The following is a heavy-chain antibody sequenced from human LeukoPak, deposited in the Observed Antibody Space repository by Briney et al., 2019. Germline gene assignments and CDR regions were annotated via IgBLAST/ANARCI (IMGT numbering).Heavy chain of an antibody. CDR1: GFTFDDYA. V-gene: IGHV3-9*01. CDR3: AKVRYYYDSSDYYSPYFDY. Sequence: GGSLRLSCAASGFTFDDYAMHWVRHAPGKGLEWVSGISWNSGHIDYADSVKGRFTISRDNAKNSLYLQMNSLRAEDTALYYCAKVRYYYDSSDYYSPYFDYWGQGTLVTVSS. J-gene: IGHJ4*02. CDR2: ISWNSGHI. D-gene: IGHD3-22*01.